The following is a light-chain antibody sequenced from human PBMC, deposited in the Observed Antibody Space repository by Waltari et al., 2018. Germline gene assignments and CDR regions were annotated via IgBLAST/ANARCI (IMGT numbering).Light chain of an antibody. CDR1: QRLSNW. V-gene: IGKV1-5*03. CDR2: KAS. J-gene: IGKJ1*01. Sequence: DIQMTQSPSTLSASVGDRVTITCRASQRLSNWLAWYQQKPGKAPKVLIYKASTLDSGVPSRFSGSGSWTEFTLTISSLQPDDFATYYCQQYRNLWTFGQGTKVEIK. CDR3: QQYRNLWT.